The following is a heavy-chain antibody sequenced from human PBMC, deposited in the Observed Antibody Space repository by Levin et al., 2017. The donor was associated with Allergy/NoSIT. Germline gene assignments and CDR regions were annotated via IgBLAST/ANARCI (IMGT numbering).Heavy chain of an antibody. J-gene: IGHJ6*02. CDR3: AKGRVGGGFQWLPYYYYYGMDV. D-gene: IGHD3-22*01. V-gene: IGHV3-30*18. CDR1: GFTFSDYG. CDR2: ISNDGGTK. Sequence: GESLKISCTASGFTFSDYGMQWVRQAPGKGLERVAYISNDGGTKSYAGSVKGRFTISRDNSNNTLSLQMNSLRPEDAASYFCAKGRVGGGFQWLPYYYYYGMDVWGQGTTVTVSS.